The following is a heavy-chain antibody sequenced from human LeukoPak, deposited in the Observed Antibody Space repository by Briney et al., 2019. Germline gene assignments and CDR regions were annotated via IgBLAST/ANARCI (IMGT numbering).Heavy chain of an antibody. CDR2: ISYDGNNK. CDR3: ARDHVVVAANTFDY. CDR1: GSTFSTYA. V-gene: IGHV3-30-3*01. Sequence: PGGSLRLSCAASGSTFSTYAMHWVRQAPGKGLEWVSVISYDGNNKYYADSVKGRFTISRDNSKNTLYLQMNSLRAEDTAVYYCARDHVVVAANTFDYWGQGTLVTVSS. D-gene: IGHD2-2*01. J-gene: IGHJ4*02.